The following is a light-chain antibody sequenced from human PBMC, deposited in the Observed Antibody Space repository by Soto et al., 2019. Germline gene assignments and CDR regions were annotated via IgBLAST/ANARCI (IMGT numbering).Light chain of an antibody. CDR3: ASLYDNLNGLTYV. J-gene: IGLJ1*01. V-gene: IGLV1-44*01. CDR2: SNN. CDR1: SSNIGSNT. Sequence: QSVLTQPPSASGTPGQRVTISCSGSSSNIGSNTVTWYQQLPGTAPKLLIYSNNQRPSGVPDRFSGSKSGTSASLAISGLQSDDESDYYCASLYDNLNGLTYVFGTGTKLTVL.